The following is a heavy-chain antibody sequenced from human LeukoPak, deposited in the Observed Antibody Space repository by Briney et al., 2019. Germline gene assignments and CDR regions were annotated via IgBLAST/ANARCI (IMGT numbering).Heavy chain of an antibody. V-gene: IGHV3-23*01. CDR2: VSGSGGST. Sequence: PGGSLRLSCAASGFTFSSYAITWVRQAPGKGLEWVSAVSGSGGSTYYADSVKGRFTISRDNSKNTLHLQMNSLRAEDTAVYYCAKGGSYYYDSSGYLNYWGQRTLVTVSS. D-gene: IGHD3-22*01. CDR3: AKGGSYYYDSSGYLNY. CDR1: GFTFSSYA. J-gene: IGHJ4*02.